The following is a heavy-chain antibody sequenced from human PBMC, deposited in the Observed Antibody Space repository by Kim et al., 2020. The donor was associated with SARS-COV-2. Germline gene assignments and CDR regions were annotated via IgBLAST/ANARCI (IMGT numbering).Heavy chain of an antibody. D-gene: IGHD2-2*01. J-gene: IGHJ6*02. CDR2: IIPILGIA. CDR1: GGTFSSYA. V-gene: IGHV1-69*04. CDR3: ARGRDPWGHLGYCSSTSCYEDLGV. Sequence: SVKVSCKASGGTFSSYAISWVRQAPGQGLEWMGRIIPILGIANYAQKFQGRVTITADKSTSTAYMELSSLRSEDTAVYYCARGRDPWGHLGYCSSTSCYEDLGVWGQGTTVTVSS.